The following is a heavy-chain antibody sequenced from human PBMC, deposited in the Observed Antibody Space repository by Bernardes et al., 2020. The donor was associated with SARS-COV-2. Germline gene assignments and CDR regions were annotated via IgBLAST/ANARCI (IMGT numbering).Heavy chain of an antibody. CDR3: ARMSVVGAFWYYYYGMDV. J-gene: IGHJ6*02. CDR1: GYTFTSYG. D-gene: IGHD1-26*01. Sequence: ASVKVSCKASGYTFTSYGISWVRQAPGQGLEWMGWISAYNGNTNYAQKLQGRVTMTTDTSTSTAYIELRSLRSDDTAVYYCARMSVVGAFWYYYYGMDVWGQGTTVTVSS. V-gene: IGHV1-18*04. CDR2: ISAYNGNT.